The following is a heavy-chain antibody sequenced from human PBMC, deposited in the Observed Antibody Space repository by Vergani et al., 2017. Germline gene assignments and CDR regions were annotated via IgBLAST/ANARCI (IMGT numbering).Heavy chain of an antibody. Sequence: EVQLLESGGGLVQPGGSLRLSCAASGFTFSSYWMSWVRQAPGKGLEWVANIKQDGSEKYYVDSVKGRFTISRDNAKNSLYLQMNSLRAEDTAVYYCAGSAYDCSSTSGNSTPDYWGQGTLVTVSA. V-gene: IGHV3-7*01. CDR2: IKQDGSEK. D-gene: IGHD2-2*01. CDR3: AGSAYDCSSTSGNSTPDY. J-gene: IGHJ4*02. CDR1: GFTFSSYW.